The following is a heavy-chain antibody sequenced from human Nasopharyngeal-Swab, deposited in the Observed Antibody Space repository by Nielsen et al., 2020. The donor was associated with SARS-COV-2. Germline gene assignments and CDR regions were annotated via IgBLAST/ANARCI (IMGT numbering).Heavy chain of an antibody. CDR1: GGSISSGNYY. D-gene: IGHD3-22*01. CDR3: ARGNYYDSSGYSYYFDS. CDR2: IYTSGST. Sequence: LRLSCTVSGGSISSGNYYWSWIRQPAGKGLEWIGRIYTSGSTNYNPSLKSRVTISVDTSKNQFSLKLSSVTAADTAVYYCARGNYYDSSGYSYYFDSWGQGTLVTVSS. V-gene: IGHV4-61*02. J-gene: IGHJ4*02.